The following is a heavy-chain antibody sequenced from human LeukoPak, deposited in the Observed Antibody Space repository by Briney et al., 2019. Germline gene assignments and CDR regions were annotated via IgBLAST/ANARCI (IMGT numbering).Heavy chain of an antibody. Sequence: RLGGSLRLSCAASGFTFSSYWMSWVRQAPGKGLEWVANIKQDGSEKYYVDSVKGRFTISRDNAKNSLYLQMNSLRAEDTAVYYCARGGDYDFWSGYCNYWGQGNLVTVSS. D-gene: IGHD3-3*01. CDR2: IKQDGSEK. CDR1: GFTFSSYW. CDR3: ARGGDYDFWSGYCNY. J-gene: IGHJ4*02. V-gene: IGHV3-7*01.